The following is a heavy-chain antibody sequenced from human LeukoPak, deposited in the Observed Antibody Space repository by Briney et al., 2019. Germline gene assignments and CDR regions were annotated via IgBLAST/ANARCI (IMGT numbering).Heavy chain of an antibody. D-gene: IGHD4-23*01. J-gene: IGHJ4*02. CDR2: IYYSGST. CDR1: GGSISSSRYY. Sequence: SETLSLTCAVSGGSISSSRYYWGWIRQPPGKGLEWIGTIYYSGSTYYNPSLKSRVTISVDTSKDQFSLKLSSVTAADTAVYYCARSYGGNSLAFDYWGQGTLVTVSS. V-gene: IGHV4-39*07. CDR3: ARSYGGNSLAFDY.